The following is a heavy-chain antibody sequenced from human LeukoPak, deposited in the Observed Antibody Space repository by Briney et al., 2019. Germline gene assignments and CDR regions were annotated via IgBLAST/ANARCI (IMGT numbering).Heavy chain of an antibody. V-gene: IGHV1-69*04. Sequence: SVKVSCKASGGTFSSYAISWVRQAPGQGLEWMGRIIPILGIANYAQKFQGRVTITADKSTSTAYMELSSLRSEDTAVYYCARGGIHSSSWYGAFDYWGQGTLVTVSS. CDR2: IIPILGIA. CDR3: ARGGIHSSSWYGAFDY. D-gene: IGHD6-13*01. CDR1: GGTFSSYA. J-gene: IGHJ4*02.